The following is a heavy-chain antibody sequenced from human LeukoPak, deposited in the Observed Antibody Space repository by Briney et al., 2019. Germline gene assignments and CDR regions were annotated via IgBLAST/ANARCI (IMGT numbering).Heavy chain of an antibody. CDR1: GGSISSSSYY. CDR2: IFYSGSN. CDR3: ARRGTYYYGSGSYWGAFDM. J-gene: IGHJ3*02. V-gene: IGHV4-39*01. D-gene: IGHD3-10*01. Sequence: SETLSLTCTVSGGSISSSSYYWGWIRQPPGEGLEWIGNIFYSGSNYYNPSLKSRVTISVDTSKNQFSLNLSSVTAADTAVYYCARRGTYYYGSGSYWGAFDMWGQGTMVTVSS.